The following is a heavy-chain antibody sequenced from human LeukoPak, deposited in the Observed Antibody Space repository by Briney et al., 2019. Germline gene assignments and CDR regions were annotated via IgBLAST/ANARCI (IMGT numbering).Heavy chain of an antibody. Sequence: ASVKVSCKASGYTFTSYYMHWVRQAPGQGLEWMGIINPSCGSTSYAQKFQGRVTMTRDTSTSTVYMELSSLRSEDTAVYYCARPLGYCSSTSCYGGAFDIWGQGTMVTVSS. CDR1: GYTFTSYY. D-gene: IGHD2-2*01. CDR2: INPSCGST. J-gene: IGHJ3*02. V-gene: IGHV1-46*03. CDR3: ARPLGYCSSTSCYGGAFDI.